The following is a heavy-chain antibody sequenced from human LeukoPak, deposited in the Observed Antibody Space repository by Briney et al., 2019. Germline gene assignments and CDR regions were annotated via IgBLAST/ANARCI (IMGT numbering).Heavy chain of an antibody. CDR2: ISGSGGST. D-gene: IGHD1-26*01. CDR1: GFTFSSYA. V-gene: IGHV3-23*01. CDR3: AREGRKVGARGYFDY. Sequence: GGSLRLSCAASGFTFSSYAMSWVRQAPGKGLEWVSAISGSGGSTYYADSVKGRFTISRDNAKNSLYLQMNSLRDEDTAVYYCAREGRKVGARGYFDYWGQGTLVTVSS. J-gene: IGHJ4*02.